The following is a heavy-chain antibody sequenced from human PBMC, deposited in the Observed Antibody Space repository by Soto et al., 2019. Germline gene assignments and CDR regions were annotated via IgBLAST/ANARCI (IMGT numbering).Heavy chain of an antibody. CDR2: MNPNSGNT. CDR3: ARARYDFWSGYMGHYYMDV. CDR1: GYTFTIYD. D-gene: IGHD3-3*01. V-gene: IGHV1-8*01. Sequence: ASVKVSCKASGYTFTIYDINWVRKATGQGLEWMGWMNPNSGNTGYAQKFQGRVTMTRNTSISTAYMELSSLRSEDTAVYYCARARYDFWSGYMGHYYMDVWGKGTTVTVSS. J-gene: IGHJ6*03.